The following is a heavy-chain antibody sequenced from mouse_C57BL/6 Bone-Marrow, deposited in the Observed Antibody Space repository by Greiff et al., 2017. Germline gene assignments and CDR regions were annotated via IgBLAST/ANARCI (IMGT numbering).Heavy chain of an antibody. J-gene: IGHJ2*01. CDR1: GFNIKDDY. D-gene: IGHD1-1*01. V-gene: IGHV14-4*01. CDR2: IDPENGDT. CDR3: AYDGSSYY. Sequence: EVQLQQSGAELVRPGASVKLSCTASGFNIKDDYMHWVKQRPEQGLEWIGWIDPENGDTEYASKFQGKATITADTSSNTAYLQLSSLTSEDTAVYYCAYDGSSYYWGQGTTLTVSS.